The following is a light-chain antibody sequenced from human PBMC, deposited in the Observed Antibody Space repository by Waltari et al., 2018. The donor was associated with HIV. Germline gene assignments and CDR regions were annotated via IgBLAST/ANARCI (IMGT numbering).Light chain of an antibody. CDR3: SSYRSSTTRV. J-gene: IGLJ3*02. V-gene: IGLV2-14*01. CDR2: EVS. Sequence: QSALTQPASVSGSPGQSITISCTGTSRDIAGSNYVSWYQQHPRKAPKLIYEVSHRPAGVSNRFSGSKSGNTASLSISGLQAEDEADYYCSSYRSSTTRVFGGGTKLTVL. CDR1: SRDIAGSNY.